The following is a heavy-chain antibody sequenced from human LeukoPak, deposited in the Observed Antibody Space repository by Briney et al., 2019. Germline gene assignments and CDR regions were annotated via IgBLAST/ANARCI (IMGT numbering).Heavy chain of an antibody. J-gene: IGHJ4*02. CDR2: IRNSSTYI. CDR3: AKLFQYSAWYFQY. V-gene: IGHV3-21*04. Sequence: GGSLRLSCSASGFNFNKHSMNWVRQAPGKGLEWVSSIRNSSTYIYYAQSVKGRFTISRDNTKKSLYLRMDSLRAEDTAVYYCAKLFQYSAWYFQYWGQGTLVSVSS. D-gene: IGHD5-12*01. CDR1: GFNFNKHS.